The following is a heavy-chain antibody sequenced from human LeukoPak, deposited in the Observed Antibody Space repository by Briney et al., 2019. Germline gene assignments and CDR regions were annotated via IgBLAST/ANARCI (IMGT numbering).Heavy chain of an antibody. CDR3: ARAGAVVDNWFDP. V-gene: IGHV1-18*01. J-gene: IGHJ5*02. CDR2: ISGYNGKT. Sequence: ASVKVSCKASGYTFNTYGITWVRQTPGQRLEWMGWISGYNGKTKYAQKFQDRVTLTTDTSTTTAYMELRSLRSDDTAVYYCARAGAVVDNWFDPWGQGTLVTVSS. CDR1: GYTFNTYG. D-gene: IGHD2-15*01.